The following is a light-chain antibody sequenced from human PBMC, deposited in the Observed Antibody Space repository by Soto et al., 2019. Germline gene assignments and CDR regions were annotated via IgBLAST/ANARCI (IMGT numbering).Light chain of an antibody. CDR3: SSYTRFGTPHNV. CDR2: DVS. CDR1: SSDVGGYNY. J-gene: IGLJ1*01. V-gene: IGLV2-14*01. Sequence: QSALTQPASVSGSPGQSITISCTGTSSDVGGYNYVSWYQQHPGKAPKVMIYDVSNRPSGVSNRFSGSKSDNTASLSISGLHAEDEADYYGSSYTRFGTPHNVFGTGTKLTVL.